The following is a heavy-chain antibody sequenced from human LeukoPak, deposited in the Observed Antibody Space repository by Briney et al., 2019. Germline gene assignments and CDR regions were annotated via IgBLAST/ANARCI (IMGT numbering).Heavy chain of an antibody. D-gene: IGHD3-22*01. V-gene: IGHV4-59*01. CDR3: ARWGHFDTSGYFVVDY. Sequence: SETLSLTCTISDGSLSSYYWNWIRQSPGKGLEWIGHIHYSGSTHYNPSLQSRVSISIDTSMNHFSLKLRSVTAVDTAVYYCARWGHFDTSGYFVVDYWGQGTLVTVSS. J-gene: IGHJ4*02. CDR2: IHYSGST. CDR1: DGSLSSYY.